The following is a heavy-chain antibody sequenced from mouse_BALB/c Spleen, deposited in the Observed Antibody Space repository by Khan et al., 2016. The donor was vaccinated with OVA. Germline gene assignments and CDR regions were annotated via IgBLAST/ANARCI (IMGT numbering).Heavy chain of an antibody. J-gene: IGHJ3*01. D-gene: IGHD1-1*02. V-gene: IGHV1-77*01. CDR1: GYTFTDYV. Sequence: QVQLQQSGPELVKPGASVKMSCTASGYTFTDYVMNWVKQRTGQGLEWIGQIYPGSDSTYYNEKFKGKATLTADRSSSIAYMQLSNLTSEDSAYYFCARAGWGVFAYWGQGTLVTVSA. CDR2: IYPGSDST. CDR3: ARAGWGVFAY.